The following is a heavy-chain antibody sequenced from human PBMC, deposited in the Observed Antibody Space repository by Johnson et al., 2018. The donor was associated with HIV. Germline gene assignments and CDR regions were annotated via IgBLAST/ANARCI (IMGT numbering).Heavy chain of an antibody. V-gene: IGHV3-20*04. CDR3: ARGGMWFGGYDAFDI. CDR1: GFTFDDYG. D-gene: IGHD3-10*01. J-gene: IGHJ3*02. CDR2: INWNGGST. Sequence: EVQLVESGGGVVRPGGSLRLSCAASGFTFDDYGMSWVRQAPGKGLEWVSGINWNGGSTGYADSVEGRFTISRDNSKNTLYLQMSSLRPEYTVVYYCARGGMWFGGYDAFDIWGRGTAVDVSS.